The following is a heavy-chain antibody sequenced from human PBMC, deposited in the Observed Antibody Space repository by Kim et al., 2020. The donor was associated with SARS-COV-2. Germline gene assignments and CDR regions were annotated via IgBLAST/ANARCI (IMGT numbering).Heavy chain of an antibody. CDR3: AKDSSSWFFFDY. V-gene: IGHV3-23*01. CDR2: T. D-gene: IGHD6-13*01. J-gene: IGHJ4*02. Sequence: TYSDDSVKGRLTISRDTSKNPLYLQMNRLRAEDTAVYYCAKDSSSWFFFDYWGQGTLVTVSS.